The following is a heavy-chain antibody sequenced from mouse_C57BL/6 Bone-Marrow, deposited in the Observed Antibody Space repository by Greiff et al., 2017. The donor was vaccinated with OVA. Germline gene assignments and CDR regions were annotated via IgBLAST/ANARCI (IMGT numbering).Heavy chain of an antibody. Sequence: EVKLVESGGGLVKPGGSLKLSCAASGFTFSSYTMSWVRQTPEKRLEWVATISGGGGNTYYPDSVKGRFTISRDNAKNTLYLQMSSLRSEDTALYYCARQPERFAYWGQGTLVTVSA. CDR2: ISGGGGNT. V-gene: IGHV5-9*01. CDR3: ARQPERFAY. CDR1: GFTFSSYT. J-gene: IGHJ3*01.